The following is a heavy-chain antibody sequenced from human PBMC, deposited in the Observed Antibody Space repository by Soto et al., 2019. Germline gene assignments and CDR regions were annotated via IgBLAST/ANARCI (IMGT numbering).Heavy chain of an antibody. CDR3: AKDMMTFVGIGHYGMDV. J-gene: IGHJ6*02. Sequence: QVQLVESGGGVVQPGRSLRLSCAASGFTFSSDGMHWVRQGPGKGLEWVAVISYDGSNKYYADSVKGRFTISRDNSKNTVNEQMNRRRAEDTAVYYCAKDMMTFVGIGHYGMDVWGQGTTVTVSS. CDR2: ISYDGSNK. D-gene: IGHD3-16*01. CDR1: GFTFSSDG. V-gene: IGHV3-30*18.